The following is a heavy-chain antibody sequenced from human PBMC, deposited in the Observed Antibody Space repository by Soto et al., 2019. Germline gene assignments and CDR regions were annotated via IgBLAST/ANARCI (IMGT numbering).Heavy chain of an antibody. CDR3: ARHFSTYYDFWSGYPIIGDFDY. J-gene: IGHJ4*02. D-gene: IGHD3-3*01. CDR2: IYYSGST. CDR1: GGSISSSSYY. Sequence: SETLSLTCTVSGGSISSSSYYWGWIRQPPGKGLEWIGSIYYSGSTYYNPSLKSRVTISVDTSKNQFSLKLSSVTAADTAVYYCARHFSTYYDFWSGYPIIGDFDYWGQGTLVTVSS. V-gene: IGHV4-39*01.